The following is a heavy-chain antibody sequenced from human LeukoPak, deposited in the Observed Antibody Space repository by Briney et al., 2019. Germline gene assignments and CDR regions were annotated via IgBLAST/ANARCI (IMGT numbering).Heavy chain of an antibody. CDR2: IYYTGTT. V-gene: IGHV4-59*12. CDR1: GGSISPYY. J-gene: IGHJ4*02. CDR3: ARAKKDYYDSSGYSLY. D-gene: IGHD3-22*01. Sequence: SETLSLTCTVSGGSISPYYWSWIRQPPGMGLEWIGYIYYTGTTNYNPSLKSRVIISVDTSKNQFSLKLRSVTAADTAVYYCARAKKDYYDSSGYSLYWGQGTLVTVSS.